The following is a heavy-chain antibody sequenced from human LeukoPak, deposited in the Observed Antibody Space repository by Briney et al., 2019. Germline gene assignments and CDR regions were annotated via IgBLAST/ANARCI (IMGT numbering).Heavy chain of an antibody. J-gene: IGHJ3*01. CDR3: ARYYYVDSGYSEDAFDV. D-gene: IGHD3-22*01. V-gene: IGHV3-7*01. Sequence: GESLRLSCAASGFTLSRYWMTWVRQAPGKGLEWVANIKEDGSEKYYVDSVNGRFTISRDNAENSLYLQMNSLRVEDTAVYYCARYYYVDSGYSEDAFDVWGQGTMVTVSS. CDR1: GFTLSRYW. CDR2: IKEDGSEK.